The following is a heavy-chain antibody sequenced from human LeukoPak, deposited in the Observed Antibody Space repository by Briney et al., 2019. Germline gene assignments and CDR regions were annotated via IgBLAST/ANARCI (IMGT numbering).Heavy chain of an antibody. Sequence: SETLSLTCAFYGGSFSGYYWSWIRQPPGKGLEWIGEIKESEKTNYNPSLKRGVTISIDTTKKKFSLKLSSVTAADTAVYYCAREGLRNVHNPLGYWGQGTLVTVSS. CDR1: GGSFSGYY. J-gene: IGHJ4*02. D-gene: IGHD5-24*01. CDR2: IKESEKT. V-gene: IGHV4-34*01. CDR3: AREGLRNVHNPLGY.